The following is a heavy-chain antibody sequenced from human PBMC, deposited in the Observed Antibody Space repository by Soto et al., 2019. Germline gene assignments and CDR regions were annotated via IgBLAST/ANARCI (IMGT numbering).Heavy chain of an antibody. J-gene: IGHJ6*02. CDR3: ARIGRYCTNGVCYTDYYYYGMDV. CDR2: IIPIFGTA. Sequence: ASVKVSCKASGGTFSSYAISWVRQAPGQGLEWMGGIIPIFGTANYAQKFQGRVTITADESTSTAYMELSSLRSEDTAVYYCARIGRYCTNGVCYTDYYYYGMDVWGQGTTVTVSS. V-gene: IGHV1-69*13. CDR1: GGTFSSYA. D-gene: IGHD2-8*01.